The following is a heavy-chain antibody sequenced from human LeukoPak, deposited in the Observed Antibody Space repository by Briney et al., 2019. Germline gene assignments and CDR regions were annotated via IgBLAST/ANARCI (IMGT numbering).Heavy chain of an antibody. CDR1: GGSISTFY. D-gene: IGHD3-16*01. CDR2: IYNIGTT. Sequence: NPSETLSLTCTVSGGSISTFYWSWIRQPPGKGLEWIGYIYNIGTTNYNPSLKNRATISVDTSKNQFSLRLSSVTAVDTAMYYCARHGGGLGWSDPWGQGALVTVSS. CDR3: ARHGGGLGWSDP. V-gene: IGHV4-59*08. J-gene: IGHJ5*02.